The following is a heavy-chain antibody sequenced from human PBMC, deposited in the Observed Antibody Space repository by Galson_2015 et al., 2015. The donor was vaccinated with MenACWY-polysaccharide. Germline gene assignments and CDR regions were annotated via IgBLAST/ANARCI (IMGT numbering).Heavy chain of an antibody. CDR2: ISSDGSST. Sequence: SLRLSCAASGFTFSSYWMHWVRQVPGKGLVWVSRISSDGSSTSYAGSVKGRFTISRDNAKNTLHLQMNSLRAEDTAVYYCAKDSTDFWSVAGRFDHWGQGTLVTVSS. D-gene: IGHD3-3*01. V-gene: IGHV3-74*01. J-gene: IGHJ5*02. CDR1: GFTFSSYW. CDR3: AKDSTDFWSVAGRFDH.